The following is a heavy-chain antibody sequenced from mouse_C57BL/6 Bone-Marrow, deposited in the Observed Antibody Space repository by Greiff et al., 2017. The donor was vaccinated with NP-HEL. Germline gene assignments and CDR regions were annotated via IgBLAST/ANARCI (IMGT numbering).Heavy chain of an antibody. CDR2: IDPANGNT. Sequence: EVQLVESVAELVRPGASVKLSCTASGFNITNTYMHWVKQRPEQGLEWIGRIDPANGNTKYAPKFQGKATITADTSSNTAYLQLSSLTSEDTAIYYCAIPFYYGSSYAYFDVWGTGTTVTVSS. CDR1: GFNITNTY. CDR3: AIPFYYGSSYAYFDV. D-gene: IGHD1-1*01. V-gene: IGHV14-3*01. J-gene: IGHJ1*03.